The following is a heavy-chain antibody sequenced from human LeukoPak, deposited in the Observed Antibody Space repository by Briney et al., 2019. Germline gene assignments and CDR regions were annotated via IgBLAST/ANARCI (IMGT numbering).Heavy chain of an antibody. Sequence: GGSLRLSCVTSGFTFSASWMSWVRQAPGKGLEWVASINPDGSTRHHVDSVKGRFTISRDNAKNSLYLQMNSLRAEGTAVYYCARAGGREYSSSWSQNELDYWGQGTLVTVSS. J-gene: IGHJ4*02. CDR2: INPDGSTR. D-gene: IGHD6-13*01. CDR1: GFTFSASW. CDR3: ARAGGREYSSSWSQNELDY. V-gene: IGHV3-7*01.